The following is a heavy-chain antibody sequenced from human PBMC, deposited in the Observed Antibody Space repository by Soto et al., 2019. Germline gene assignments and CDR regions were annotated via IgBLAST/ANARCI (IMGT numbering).Heavy chain of an antibody. J-gene: IGHJ6*02. V-gene: IGHV1-18*04. D-gene: IGHD1-26*01. Sequence: ASVKVSCKASGYTFTSYGISWVRQAPGQGLEWMGWISAYNGNTNYAQKLQGRVTLTTDTSTSTAYMELRSLRSDDTAVYYCARGVLVGATGLYGMDVWGQGTTVTVSS. CDR3: ARGVLVGATGLYGMDV. CDR1: GYTFTSYG. CDR2: ISAYNGNT.